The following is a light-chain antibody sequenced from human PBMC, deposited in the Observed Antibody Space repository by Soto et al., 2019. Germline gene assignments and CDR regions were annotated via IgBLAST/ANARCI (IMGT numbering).Light chain of an antibody. CDR3: QHYNSYSEA. J-gene: IGKJ1*01. CDR1: QTISSW. V-gene: IGKV1-5*03. CDR2: KAS. Sequence: DIQVTQSPSSLSASVGDRVTITCRASQTISSWLAWYQQKPGKAPKLLIYKASTLKSGVPSRFSGSGSGTEFTLTISSLQPDDFATYYGQHYNSYSEAFGQGTKVELK.